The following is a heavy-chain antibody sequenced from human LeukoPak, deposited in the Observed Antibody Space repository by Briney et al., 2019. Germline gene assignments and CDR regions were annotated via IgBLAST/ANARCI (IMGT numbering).Heavy chain of an antibody. CDR3: ARSSGGGGHWFDP. D-gene: IGHD3-16*01. Sequence: SETLSLTCAVSGGSISSSNWWSWVRQPPGKGLEWIGYIYYSGSTYYNPSLKSRVTISVDTSKNQFSLKLSSVTAADTAVYYCARSSGGGGHWFDPWGQGTLVTVSS. V-gene: IGHV4-30-4*01. CDR1: GGSISSSNW. J-gene: IGHJ5*02. CDR2: IYYSGST.